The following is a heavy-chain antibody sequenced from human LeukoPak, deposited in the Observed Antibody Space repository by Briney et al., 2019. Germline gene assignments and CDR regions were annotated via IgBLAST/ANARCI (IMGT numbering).Heavy chain of an antibody. CDR3: ASNYYTSSFDN. V-gene: IGHV4-39*01. J-gene: IGHJ4*02. CDR1: GGSISSSSSYY. D-gene: IGHD3-22*01. CDR2: MSHSGTT. Sequence: PSETLSLTCTVSGGSISSSSSYYWGWIRQPPGKGLEWVGSMSHSGTTYYNPSLKSRITISVDTSKNQFSLKLSSVTAADTAVYYCASNYYTSSFDNWGQGALVTVSS.